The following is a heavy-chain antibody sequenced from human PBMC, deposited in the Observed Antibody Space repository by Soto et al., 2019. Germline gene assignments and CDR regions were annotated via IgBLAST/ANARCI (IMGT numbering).Heavy chain of an antibody. CDR3: AGDHLLAALDI. D-gene: IGHD2-15*01. CDR1: GFIFSSYS. V-gene: IGHV3-30-3*01. CDR2: ISNDGSNN. J-gene: IGHJ3*02. Sequence: QVQLVESGGGVVQPGRSLRLSCAASGFIFSSYSMHWFRQAPGKGLEWVAMISNDGSNNDYVDSVKGRFTISRDNSNNTLSLQMNSLRAENTAVYYCAGDHLLAALDIWGQGTMVTVSS.